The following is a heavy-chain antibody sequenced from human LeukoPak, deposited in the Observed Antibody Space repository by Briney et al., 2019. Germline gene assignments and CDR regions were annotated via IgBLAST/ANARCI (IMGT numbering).Heavy chain of an antibody. J-gene: IGHJ4*02. CDR2: INTNTGNP. CDR3: ARVSPFSGYRPFYFDY. Sequence: ASVKVSCKASGYTFTSYAMNWVRQAPGQGLEWMGWINTNTGNPTYAQGFTGRFVFSLDTSVSTAYLQISSLKAEDTAVYYCARVSPFSGYRPFYFDYWGQGTLVTVSS. CDR1: GYTFTSYA. D-gene: IGHD3-22*01. V-gene: IGHV7-4-1*02.